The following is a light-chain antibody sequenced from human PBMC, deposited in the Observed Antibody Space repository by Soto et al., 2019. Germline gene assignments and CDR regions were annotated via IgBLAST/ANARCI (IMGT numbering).Light chain of an antibody. J-gene: IGKJ1*01. CDR2: GVS. Sequence: EIVLTQSPGTLSLSPGETATLSCRASQSISDNRLLWYQQRPGQAPRLLIYGVSSRATGIPDRFSGSGSGTDFALTISRLEPEDFAVYYCQQYGSSPWTFGQGTKVEI. CDR1: QSISDNR. CDR3: QQYGSSPWT. V-gene: IGKV3-20*01.